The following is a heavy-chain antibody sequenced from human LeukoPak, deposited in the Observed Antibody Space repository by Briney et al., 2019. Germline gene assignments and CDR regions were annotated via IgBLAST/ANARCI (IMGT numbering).Heavy chain of an antibody. D-gene: IGHD2-15*01. Sequence: SETLSLTCTVSGGSISSSSYYWGWIRQPPGKGLEWIGSIYYSGSTYYNPSLKSRVTISVDTSKNQFSLKLSSVTAADTAVYYCASPGGGYCSGGSCTPQYYFDYWGQGTLVTVSS. CDR1: GGSISSSSYY. CDR2: IYYSGST. CDR3: ASPGGGYCSGGSCTPQYYFDY. V-gene: IGHV4-39*01. J-gene: IGHJ4*02.